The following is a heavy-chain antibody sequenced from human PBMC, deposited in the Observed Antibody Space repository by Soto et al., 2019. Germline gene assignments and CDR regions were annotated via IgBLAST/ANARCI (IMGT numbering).Heavy chain of an antibody. CDR1: GGTLSSYS. J-gene: IGHJ3*02. V-gene: IGHV1-69*01. Sequence: QVQLVQSGAEVKKPGSSVKLSCTASGGTLSSYSITWVRQAPGQGLEWMGGIIPIFGAANYAPNFQGRLTIPADASRTTPHTDGSSLRLDDTAVYFGATRGRTVTPLRPDVFAMGGQGT. CDR2: IIPIFGAA. CDR3: ATRGRTVTPLRPDVFAM. D-gene: IGHD4-17*01.